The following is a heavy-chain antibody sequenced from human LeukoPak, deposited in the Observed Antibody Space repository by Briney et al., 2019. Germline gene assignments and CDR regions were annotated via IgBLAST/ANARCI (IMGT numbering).Heavy chain of an antibody. J-gene: IGHJ6*03. D-gene: IGHD3-10*01. CDR3: ARLSAYYYGSYFYYYMDV. V-gene: IGHV3-7*01. Sequence: TGGSLRLSCAGSGFSFSSYWMTWVRHLPGKGPEWVANIRQDESERYFADSVKGRFTISRDNAKKSVYLHMSSLRAEDTALYYCARLSAYYYGSYFYYYMDVWGKGTTVTVSS. CDR1: GFSFSSYW. CDR2: IRQDESER.